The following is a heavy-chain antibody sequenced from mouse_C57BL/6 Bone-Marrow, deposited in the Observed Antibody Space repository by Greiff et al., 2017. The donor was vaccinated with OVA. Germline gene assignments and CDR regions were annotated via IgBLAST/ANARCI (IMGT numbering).Heavy chain of an antibody. CDR3: GAHDGVDY. D-gene: IGHD2-12*01. V-gene: IGHV1-19*01. J-gene: IGHJ4*01. Sequence: DVKLVESGPVLVKPGASVKMSCKASGYTFTDYYMNWVKQSPGKGLEWIGVIYPYNGGTSYNQKFKGKATLTVYKSSSTAYMELNSLTSEDSAVYYCGAHDGVDYWGQGTSVTVSS. CDR2: IYPYNGGT. CDR1: GYTFTDYY.